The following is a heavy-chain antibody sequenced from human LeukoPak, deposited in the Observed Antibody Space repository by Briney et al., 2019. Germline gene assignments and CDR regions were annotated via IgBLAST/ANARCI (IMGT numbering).Heavy chain of an antibody. CDR3: AKDYYDSSGYYHPVDY. CDR2: IIPILGIA. D-gene: IGHD3-22*01. J-gene: IGHJ4*02. CDR1: GGTFSSYA. V-gene: IGHV1-69*04. Sequence: SVKVSCKASGGTFSSYAISWVRQAPGQGLEWMGRIIPILGIANYAQKFQGRVTITADKSTSTAYMELSSLRAEDTAVYYCAKDYYDSSGYYHPVDYWGQGTLVTVSS.